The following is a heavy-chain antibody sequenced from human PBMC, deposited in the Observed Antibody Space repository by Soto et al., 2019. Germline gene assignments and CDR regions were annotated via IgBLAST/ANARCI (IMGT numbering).Heavy chain of an antibody. CDR2: IXAGNGXT. Sequence: GXSVKVSCKASGSTFTSYAMHWVRQAPGQRLEWMGWIXAGNGXTQYSQTFPGXXKITRDTXXSTAYMELSRLRPEDTALYYCARAPGGWCVLDYWGQGTLVTVSS. CDR3: ARAPGGWCVLDY. V-gene: IGHV1-3*01. CDR1: GSTFTSYA. J-gene: IGHJ4*02. D-gene: IGHD6-19*01.